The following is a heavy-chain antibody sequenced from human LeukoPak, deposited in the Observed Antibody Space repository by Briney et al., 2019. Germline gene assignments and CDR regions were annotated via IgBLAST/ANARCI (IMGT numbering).Heavy chain of an antibody. CDR1: GFTFSSYA. J-gene: IGHJ4*02. V-gene: IGHV3-30-3*01. Sequence: PGGSLRLSCAASGFTFSSYAMHWVRQAPGKGLEWVAVISYDGSNKYNADSVKGRFTISRDNSKNTLYLQMNSLRAEDTAVYYCAKVPPTSWGYWGQGTLVTVSS. CDR3: AKVPPTSWGY. CDR2: ISYDGSNK. D-gene: IGHD7-27*01.